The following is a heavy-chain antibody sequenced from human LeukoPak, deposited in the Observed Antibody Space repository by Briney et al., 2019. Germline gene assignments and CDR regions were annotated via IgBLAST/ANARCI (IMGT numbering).Heavy chain of an antibody. CDR1: GYTFTGYY. D-gene: IGHD2-21*02. J-gene: IGHJ4*01. CDR3: ARGPQHIVVVTATHRYFDY. Sequence: ASVKVSCKASGYTFTGYYMHWLRQAPGQGLEWMGRINPNSGGTNYAQKFQGRVTMTRDTSISTAYMELSRLRSDDTAVYYCARGPQHIVVVTATHRYFDYWGHGTLVTVSS. V-gene: IGHV1-2*06. CDR2: INPNSGGT.